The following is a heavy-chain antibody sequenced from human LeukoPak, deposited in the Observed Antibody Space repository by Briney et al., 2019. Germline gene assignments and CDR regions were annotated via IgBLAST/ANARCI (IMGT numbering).Heavy chain of an antibody. D-gene: IGHD7-27*01. CDR3: ARDSHLGLGWFDT. CDR2: INPNSGGT. J-gene: IGHJ5*02. V-gene: IGHV1-2*02. Sequence: ASVKVSCKASGYTFTGYYMHWVRQAPGQGLEWMGWINPNSGGTNYAQKFQGRVTMTRDTSISTAYMELSRLRSDDTAVYYCARDSHLGLGWFDTWGQGTLVTVSS. CDR1: GYTFTGYY.